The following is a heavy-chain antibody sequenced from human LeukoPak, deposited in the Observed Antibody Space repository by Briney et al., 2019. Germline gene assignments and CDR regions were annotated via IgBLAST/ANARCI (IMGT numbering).Heavy chain of an antibody. J-gene: IGHJ4*02. CDR2: ISSNGGST. V-gene: IGHV3-64*01. Sequence: GGSLRLSCATSGFIFSTYAMHWVRQAPGKGLEYVSAISSNGGSTYYANSVKGRFTISRDNSKNTLYLQMGSLRAEDMAVYYCTRDRHAGSWYTCPDYWGQGTLVTVSS. CDR3: TRDRHAGSWYTCPDY. CDR1: GFIFSTYA. D-gene: IGHD6-13*01.